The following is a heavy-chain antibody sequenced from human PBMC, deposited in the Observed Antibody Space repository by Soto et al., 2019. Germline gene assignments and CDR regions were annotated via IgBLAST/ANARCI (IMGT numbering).Heavy chain of an antibody. D-gene: IGHD3-9*01. CDR3: ARADYEILTGSYAMDV. J-gene: IGHJ6*02. CDR1: DDFISSYY. CDR2: VSTNGAT. Sequence: LSLTCTVSDDFISSYYWNWIRQPAGKGLEWIGRVSTNGATNYNPSLESRVTMSVDTSKNQFSLKLTSVTAADTAVYFCARADYEILTGSYAMDVWGQGTTVTVS. V-gene: IGHV4-4*07.